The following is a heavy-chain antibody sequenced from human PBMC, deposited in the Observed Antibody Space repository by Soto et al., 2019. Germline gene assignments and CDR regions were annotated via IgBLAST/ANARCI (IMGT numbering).Heavy chain of an antibody. D-gene: IGHD3-10*01. CDR3: AKSGDGSGSYSADFDY. CDR1: GFTFSSYG. V-gene: IGHV3-30*18. J-gene: IGHJ4*02. CDR2: ISYDGSNK. Sequence: QVQLVESGGGVVQPGRSLRLSCAASGFTFSSYGMHWVRQAPGKGLEWVAVISYDGSNKYYADSVKGRFTISRDNSKNTLYLRMNSLRAEDTAVYYCAKSGDGSGSYSADFDYWGQGTLVTVSS.